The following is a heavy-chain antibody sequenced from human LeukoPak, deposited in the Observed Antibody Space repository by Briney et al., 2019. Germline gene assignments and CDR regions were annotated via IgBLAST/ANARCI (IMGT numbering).Heavy chain of an antibody. D-gene: IGHD3-10*01. CDR3: AKSRITMVRGVIPPDFDY. J-gene: IGHJ4*02. CDR1: GFTFSSSA. Sequence: GGSLRLSCAASGFTFSSSAMTWVRQAPGEGLEWVSTISGSSYTTFYADSVQGRFTISRDNSRNTLYLQMNSLRAEDTAVYYCAKSRITMVRGVIPPDFDYWGQGTLVTVSS. CDR2: ISGSSYTT. V-gene: IGHV3-23*01.